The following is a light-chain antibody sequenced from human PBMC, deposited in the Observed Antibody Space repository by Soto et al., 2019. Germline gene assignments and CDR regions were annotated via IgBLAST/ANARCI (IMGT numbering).Light chain of an antibody. V-gene: IGKV1-27*01. CDR2: AAS. Sequence: DIQMTQSPSSLSASVGDRLTITCRASQDIGKSLAWYQQRPGKVPKPLIYAASTLHSGVPSRFSGGASGTHFTLTISNLQPEDVATYYCQMYVTAPETFGQGTKVEIK. J-gene: IGKJ1*01. CDR1: QDIGKS. CDR3: QMYVTAPET.